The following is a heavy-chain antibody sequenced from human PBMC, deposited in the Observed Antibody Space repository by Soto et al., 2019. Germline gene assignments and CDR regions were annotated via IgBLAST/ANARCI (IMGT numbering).Heavy chain of an antibody. Sequence: GGSLRLSCAASGFTFSNYGMHWVRQAPGKGLEWVAGIRWNGGSICYADSVNGRFTISRDNSKNSLYLQMNSLRAGDTALYYCANGGTIAAAGFDYWGQGTLVTVSS. J-gene: IGHJ4*02. D-gene: IGHD6-13*01. V-gene: IGHV3-30*02. CDR1: GFTFSNYG. CDR3: ANGGTIAAAGFDY. CDR2: IRWNGGSI.